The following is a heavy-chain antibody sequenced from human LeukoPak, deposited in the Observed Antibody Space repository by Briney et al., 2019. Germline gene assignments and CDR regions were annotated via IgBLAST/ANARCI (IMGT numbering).Heavy chain of an antibody. V-gene: IGHV5-51*01. CDR3: ARQVWATYDSRGYSFDY. CDR2: IYPDDSDT. J-gene: IGHJ4*02. CDR1: GYSFTSYW. Sequence: GESLKISCKGSGYSFTSYWIGWVRQMPGKGLEWMGIIYPDDSDTRYSPSFQGQVTISADKSISTAYLQWSSLKASDTAMYYCARQVWATYDSRGYSFDYWGQGTLVTVSS. D-gene: IGHD3-22*01.